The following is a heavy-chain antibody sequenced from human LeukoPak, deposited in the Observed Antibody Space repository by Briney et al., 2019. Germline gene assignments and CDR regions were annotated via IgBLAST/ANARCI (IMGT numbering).Heavy chain of an antibody. Sequence: GASVKVSCKASGYTFSVYYMHWVRQAPGQGLEWMGWINPKSGGTNYAQKFQGRVTMTRDTSISTAYMELSRLRSDDTAVYYCARGTNIYGSGRDWFDPWGQGTLVTVSS. CDR3: ARGTNIYGSGRDWFDP. D-gene: IGHD3-10*01. J-gene: IGHJ5*02. CDR1: GYTFSVYY. CDR2: INPKSGGT. V-gene: IGHV1-2*02.